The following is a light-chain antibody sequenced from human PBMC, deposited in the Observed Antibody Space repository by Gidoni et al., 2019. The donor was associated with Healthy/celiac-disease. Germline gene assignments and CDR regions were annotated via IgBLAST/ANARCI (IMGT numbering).Light chain of an antibody. J-gene: IGKJ4*01. CDR1: QSISSY. Sequence: DIQMTQSQSSLSASVGDRVTITCRASQSISSYLNWYQQKPGKAPKLLIYAASSLQSGVPSRFSGSGSGTDFTLTISSLQPEDFATYYWQQSYSTPLTFGGGTKVEIK. V-gene: IGKV1-39*01. CDR2: AAS. CDR3: QQSYSTPLT.